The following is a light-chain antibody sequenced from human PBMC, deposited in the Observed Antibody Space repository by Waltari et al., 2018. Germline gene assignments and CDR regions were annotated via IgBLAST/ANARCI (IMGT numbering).Light chain of an antibody. V-gene: IGKV4-1*01. Sequence: DIVMTQSPASLAVSLGERATINCKSSQSVLYSSNNKNYLAWYQQKPGQPPKLLIYWASTRESGVPVRFSGSGSGTDFTLTISSLQAEDVAVYYCQQYYTVPPHTFGGGTKVEIK. J-gene: IGKJ4*01. CDR1: QSVLYSSNNKNY. CDR3: QQYYTVPPHT. CDR2: WAS.